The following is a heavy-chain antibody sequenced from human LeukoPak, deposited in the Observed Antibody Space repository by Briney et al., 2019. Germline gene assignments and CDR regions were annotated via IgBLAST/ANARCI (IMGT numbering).Heavy chain of an antibody. CDR2: ISGGGLST. V-gene: IGHV3-23*01. Sequence: GGSLRLSCAASGFTFSSYAMNWVRQAPGKGLEWVSTISGGGLSTYYADSVKGRFTISRDNSKSTLYLQMNSLRDEDTAVYYCARDQISSSLYKEPLDYWGQGTLVTVSS. CDR3: ARDQISSSLYKEPLDY. D-gene: IGHD6-13*01. CDR1: GFTFSSYA. J-gene: IGHJ4*02.